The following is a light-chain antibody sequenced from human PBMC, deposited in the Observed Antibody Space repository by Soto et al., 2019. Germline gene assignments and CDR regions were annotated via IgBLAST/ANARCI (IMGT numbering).Light chain of an antibody. CDR1: SSNIGAGYD. CDR3: QSYDSSLSGSV. Sequence: QSVLTQPPSVSGAPGQRVTISCTGSSSNIGAGYDVHWYQQLPGTAPKLLIYDNSNRPSGVPDRFSGSKSGTSASLAITGLQAEDEADYYYQSYDSSLSGSVFGGGTKLTVL. J-gene: IGLJ3*02. V-gene: IGLV1-40*01. CDR2: DNS.